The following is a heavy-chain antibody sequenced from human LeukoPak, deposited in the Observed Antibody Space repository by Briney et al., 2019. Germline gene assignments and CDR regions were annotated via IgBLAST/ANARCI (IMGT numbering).Heavy chain of an antibody. Sequence: SETLSLTCTVSGGSMTSHYWSWIRQPPGKGLEWIGRVYPSGTTHYNPSLQSRVTLSVDTSKNQLSLTLSSLTAADTAVYYCARDAGGYEDYWGQGTLVTVSS. CDR1: GGSMTSHY. CDR2: VYPSGTT. J-gene: IGHJ4*02. D-gene: IGHD5-12*01. V-gene: IGHV4-4*07. CDR3: ARDAGGYEDY.